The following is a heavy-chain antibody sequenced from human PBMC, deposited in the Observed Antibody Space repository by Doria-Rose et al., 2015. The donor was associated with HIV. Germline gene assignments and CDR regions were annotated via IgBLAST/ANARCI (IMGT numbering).Heavy chain of an antibody. Sequence: QITLKESGPVLVKPTETLTLTCTVSGVSLSSPGMGVSWIRQPPGKALEWLANNFSDDERSYKTSLKSRLTISRGTSKSQVVLTMTDMDPVGTATYYCARIKSSRWYHKYYFDFWGQGTLVIVSA. V-gene: IGHV2-26*01. CDR2: NFSDDER. CDR3: ARIKSSRWYHKYYFDF. CDR1: GVSLSSPGMG. J-gene: IGHJ4*02. D-gene: IGHD6-13*01.